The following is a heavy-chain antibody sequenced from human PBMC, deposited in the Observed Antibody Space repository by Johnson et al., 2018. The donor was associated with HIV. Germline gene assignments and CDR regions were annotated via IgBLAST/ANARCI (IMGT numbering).Heavy chain of an antibody. Sequence: HVQLVESGGGVVQPGRSVRLSCAASGLNFSDYGMHWVRQAPGKGLEWVAVISFDGSNEHYADSVRGRFTISRDNSENSLYLQMNSLRPEDTAVYFCARGRITVEGGDQRGGAFDIWGQGTMVTVSS. CDR2: ISFDGSNE. V-gene: IGHV3-30*04. J-gene: IGHJ3*02. CDR1: GLNFSDYG. CDR3: ARGRITVEGGDQRGGAFDI. D-gene: IGHD3-16*01.